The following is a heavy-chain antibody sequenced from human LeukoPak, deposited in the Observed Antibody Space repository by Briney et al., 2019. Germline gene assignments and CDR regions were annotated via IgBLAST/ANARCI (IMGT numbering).Heavy chain of an antibody. CDR3: AKDHGDCSSTSCYEYYFDY. CDR1: GFTFNDYG. Sequence: GGSLRLSCVASGFTFNDYGMSWVRQAPGKGLEWVSGINWNGGSTGYADSVKGRFTIPRDNAKNSLYLQMNSLRAEDTAVYYCAKDHGDCSSTSCYEYYFDYWGQGTLVTVSS. V-gene: IGHV3-20*04. D-gene: IGHD2-2*01. J-gene: IGHJ4*02. CDR2: INWNGGST.